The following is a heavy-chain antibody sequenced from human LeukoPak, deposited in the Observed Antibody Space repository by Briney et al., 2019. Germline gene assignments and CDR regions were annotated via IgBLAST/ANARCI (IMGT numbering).Heavy chain of an antibody. J-gene: IGHJ4*02. Sequence: NPSESLSLTCTIYGGSISSYYWSSVRQPAGKGLEWIGRIYTSGSTNYNPSLKSPVTMSGDKSKNQFSLKLSSVQAEVSAVYCVSRYHPEVFWSGYYDHWGQGTLVTVSS. D-gene: IGHD3-3*01. CDR1: GGSISSYY. V-gene: IGHV4-59*10. CDR2: IYTSGST. CDR3: SRYHPEVFWSGYYDH.